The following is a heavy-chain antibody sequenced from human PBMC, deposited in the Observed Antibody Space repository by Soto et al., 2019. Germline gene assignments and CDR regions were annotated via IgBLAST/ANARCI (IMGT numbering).Heavy chain of an antibody. Sequence: PGESLKISCKGSGYSFTSYWISWVRQMPGKGLEWMGRIDPSDSYTNYSPSFQGHVTISADKSISTAYLQWSSLKASDTAMYYCAREEYSSTNYYYYGMGVWGQGTTVTVSS. CDR2: IDPSDSYT. D-gene: IGHD6-6*01. V-gene: IGHV5-10-1*01. CDR3: AREEYSSTNYYYYGMGV. CDR1: GYSFTSYW. J-gene: IGHJ6*02.